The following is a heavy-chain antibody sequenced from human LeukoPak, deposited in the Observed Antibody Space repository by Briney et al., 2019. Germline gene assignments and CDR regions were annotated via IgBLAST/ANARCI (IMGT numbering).Heavy chain of an antibody. J-gene: IGHJ6*02. CDR2: IYYSGST. Sequence: SETLSLTCTVSGGSISSYYWSWIRQPPGKGLEWIGYIYYSGSTDYNPSLKSRVTISVDTSKNQFSLKLSSVTAADTAVYYCARDVGSLDVWGQGTTVTVSS. V-gene: IGHV4-59*12. D-gene: IGHD1-26*01. CDR1: GGSISSYY. CDR3: ARDVGSLDV.